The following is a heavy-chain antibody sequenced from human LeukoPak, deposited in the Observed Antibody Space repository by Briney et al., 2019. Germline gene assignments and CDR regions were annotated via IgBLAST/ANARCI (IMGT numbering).Heavy chain of an antibody. CDR1: GYTFTSYG. CDR2: ISAYNGNT. J-gene: IGHJ6*02. CDR3: ASVYLYGMDV. Sequence: ASVKVSCKASGYTFTSYGISWVRQAPGQGLEWMGWISAYNGNTNYAQKLQGRVTMTTDTPTSTAYMELRSLRTEDTAVYYCASVYLYGMDVWGQGTTVTVSS. D-gene: IGHD2-8*01. V-gene: IGHV1-18*01.